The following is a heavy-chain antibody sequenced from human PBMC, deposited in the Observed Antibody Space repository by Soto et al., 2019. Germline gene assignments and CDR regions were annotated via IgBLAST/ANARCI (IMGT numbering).Heavy chain of an antibody. D-gene: IGHD3-10*01. CDR3: ARNVADRGFDS. CDR2: ISNTGVAI. CDR1: GFTFGSYT. J-gene: IGHJ4*02. V-gene: IGHV3-48*01. Sequence: EVQLVESGGGLVQPGESLRLSCAASGFTFGSYTMNWVRQAPGKGLEWISYISNTGVAIYYADSAKGRFTISRDNAKNSLHLQMNSLRVDDTAVYYCARNVADRGFDSWGQGTLVTVSS.